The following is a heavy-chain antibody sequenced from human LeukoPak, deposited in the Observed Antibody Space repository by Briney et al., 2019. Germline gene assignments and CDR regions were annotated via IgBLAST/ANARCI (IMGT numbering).Heavy chain of an antibody. D-gene: IGHD4-17*01. J-gene: IGHJ3*01. V-gene: IGHV1-8*01. CDR3: ARVGILRTTVTT. CDR2: MNPNSGNT. Sequence: ASVKVSCKASGYTFTSYDINWVRQATGQGLEWMGWMNPNSGNTGYAQKFQGRVTMTRNTSISTAYMELSSLRSEDTAVYYCARVGILRTTVTTWGQGTMVTVSS. CDR1: GYTFTSYD.